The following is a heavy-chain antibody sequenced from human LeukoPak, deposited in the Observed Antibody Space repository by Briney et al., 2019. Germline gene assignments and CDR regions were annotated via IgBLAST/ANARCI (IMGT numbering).Heavy chain of an antibody. J-gene: IGHJ4*02. D-gene: IGHD5/OR15-5a*01. CDR2: INEDGSAT. V-gene: IGHV3-7*03. Sequence: GGSLRLSCEASGFTFSSYWMNWVRQTPGKRLLWVARINEDGSATYYLDSVKGRFIISRDNAKNSLHLQMSSLRTEDTGTYYCARGDSVSKIDKWGQGTLVTVSS. CDR3: ARGDSVSKIDK. CDR1: GFTFSSYW.